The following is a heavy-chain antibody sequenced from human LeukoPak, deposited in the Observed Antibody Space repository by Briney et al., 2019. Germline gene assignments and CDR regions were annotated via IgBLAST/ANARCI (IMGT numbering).Heavy chain of an antibody. V-gene: IGHV1-2*02. Sequence: ASVKVSCKASGYTFTGYYMHWVRQAPGQGLEWMGWINPNSGGTNYAQKFQGRVTMTRDTSISTAYMELSRLRSDDTSVYYCAGGYCSGGSCYGWAYYYYGMDVWGQGTTVTVSS. CDR3: AGGYCSGGSCYGWAYYYYGMDV. CDR1: GYTFTGYY. D-gene: IGHD2-15*01. CDR2: INPNSGGT. J-gene: IGHJ6*02.